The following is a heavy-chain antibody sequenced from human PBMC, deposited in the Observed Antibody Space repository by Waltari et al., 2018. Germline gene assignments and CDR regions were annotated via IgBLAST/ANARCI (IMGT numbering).Heavy chain of an antibody. D-gene: IGHD3-10*01. Sequence: QVPLVQSGAEVKKPGASVKVSCKASGYTFNGYYLHWVRQATGKGLEWMGRINPNSGGTNYAQKFQGRVTMTRDTSISTAYMELSRLRSDDTAVYYCARAWMVQGPYYYYGMDVWGQGTTVTVSS. CDR3: ARAWMVQGPYYYYGMDV. CDR2: INPNSGGT. J-gene: IGHJ6*02. V-gene: IGHV1-2*06. CDR1: GYTFNGYY.